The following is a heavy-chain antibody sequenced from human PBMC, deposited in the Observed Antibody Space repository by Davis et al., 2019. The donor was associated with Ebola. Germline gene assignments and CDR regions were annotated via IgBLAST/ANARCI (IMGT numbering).Heavy chain of an antibody. V-gene: IGHV4-39*07. CDR1: GGAINRSTYY. J-gene: IGHJ5*02. Sequence: SETLSLTCTVSGGAINRSTYYWGWIRQAPGKGLEWIANIYYSGRTYNNPSLTSRVTTSVDTSKNQFSLKLTSVTAADTAVYYCARLPYYYDDSAYSRPYNWFDPWGQGTLVTVSS. CDR3: ARLPYYYDDSAYSRPYNWFDP. D-gene: IGHD3-22*01. CDR2: IYYSGRT.